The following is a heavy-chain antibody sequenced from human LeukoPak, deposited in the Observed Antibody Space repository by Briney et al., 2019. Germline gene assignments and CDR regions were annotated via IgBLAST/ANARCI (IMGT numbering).Heavy chain of an antibody. J-gene: IGHJ4*02. V-gene: IGHV3-30-3*01. CDR1: GFTFSSYA. D-gene: IGHD3-10*01. Sequence: GGSLRLSCAASGFTFSSYAMHWVRQAPGKGLEWVAVISYDGTNKYYADSVKGRFTISRDNSKNTLYLQMNSLRPEDTAVYYCAKAIWVAATSSWFCLDYWGQGTLVTVSS. CDR3: AKAIWVAATSSWFCLDY. CDR2: ISYDGTNK.